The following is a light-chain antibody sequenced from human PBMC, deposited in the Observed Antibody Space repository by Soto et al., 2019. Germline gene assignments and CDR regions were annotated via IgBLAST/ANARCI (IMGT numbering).Light chain of an antibody. J-gene: IGLJ1*01. V-gene: IGLV2-11*01. CDR3: CSYAGGYSYV. CDR1: SSDVGGYNY. CDR2: DVS. Sequence: QSALTQPRSVSGSPGQSVTISCTGTSSDVGGYNYVSWYQEQPGKAPKLMIYDVSKRPSGVPDRFSGSKSGNTASLTISGLQAGDEADYYCCSYAGGYSYVFGTGTKVTVL.